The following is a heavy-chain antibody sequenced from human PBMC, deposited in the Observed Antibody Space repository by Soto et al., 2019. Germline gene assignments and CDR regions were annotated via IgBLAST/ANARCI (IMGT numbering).Heavy chain of an antibody. CDR1: GGSISSSNW. CDR3: ARHFDY. CDR2: IYYSGST. Sequence: SVTLSVTCTVAGGSISSSNWWGWIRQPPGKGLEWIGYIYYSGSTNYNPSLKSRVTISVDTSKNQFSLKLSSVTAADTAVYYCARHFDYWGQGTLVTVSS. J-gene: IGHJ4*02. V-gene: IGHV4-61*05.